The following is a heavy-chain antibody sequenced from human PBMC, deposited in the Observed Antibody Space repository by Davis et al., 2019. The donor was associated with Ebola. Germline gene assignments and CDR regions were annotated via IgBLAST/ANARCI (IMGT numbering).Heavy chain of an antibody. CDR2: ISSSSSTL. V-gene: IGHV3-48*04. Sequence: PGGSLRLSCAASGFTFSSYSMNWVRQAPGKGLEWVSYISSSSSTLYYADSVKGRFTISRDNAKNSLYLQMNSLRAEDTAVYYCARDRGSDYYMDVWGKGTTVTVSS. D-gene: IGHD3-10*01. J-gene: IGHJ6*03. CDR1: GFTFSSYS. CDR3: ARDRGSDYYMDV.